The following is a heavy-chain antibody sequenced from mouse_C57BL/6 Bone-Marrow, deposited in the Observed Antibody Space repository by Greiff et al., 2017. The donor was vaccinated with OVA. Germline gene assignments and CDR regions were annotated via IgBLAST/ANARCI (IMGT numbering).Heavy chain of an antibody. Sequence: VQLQQSGAELVRPGASVKLSCTASGFNIKDDYMHWVKQRPEQGLAWIGWIDPENGDTESASKFQGKATITAETSSNTASLQLSSLTSDDTAVYYCTTWGWDSWYFDVWGTGTTVTVSS. CDR2: IDPENGDT. CDR3: TTWGWDSWYFDV. D-gene: IGHD4-1*01. J-gene: IGHJ1*03. CDR1: GFNIKDDY. V-gene: IGHV14-4*01.